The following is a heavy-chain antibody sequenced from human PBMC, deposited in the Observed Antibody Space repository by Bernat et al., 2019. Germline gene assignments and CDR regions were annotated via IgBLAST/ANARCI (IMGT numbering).Heavy chain of an antibody. Sequence: QVQLVQSGAEVKKPGASVKVSCKASGYTFTSYGISWVRQAPGQGLEWMGWISAYNGNTNYAQKLQGRVTMTTDTSTSTAYMELRSLRSDDTAVYYCARVPITMVRGVIITGTHDPWGQGTLVTVSS. J-gene: IGHJ5*02. V-gene: IGHV1-18*01. CDR2: ISAYNGNT. CDR1: GYTFTSYG. CDR3: ARVPITMVRGVIITGTHDP. D-gene: IGHD3-10*01.